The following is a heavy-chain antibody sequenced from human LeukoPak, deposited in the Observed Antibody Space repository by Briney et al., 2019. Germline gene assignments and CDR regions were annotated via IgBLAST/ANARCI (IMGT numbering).Heavy chain of an antibody. CDR2: ISGTGSPI. Sequence: KSGGSLRLSCAASGFIFSDYYMSWIRQAPGEGLEWVSYISGTGSPIHYADSVKGRFTISSDNAKNSLYLQMNSLRAEDTAVYYCARYIELGATADAFDIWGQGTMVTVSS. D-gene: IGHD1-26*01. CDR3: ARYIELGATADAFDI. CDR1: GFIFSDYY. V-gene: IGHV3-11*01. J-gene: IGHJ3*02.